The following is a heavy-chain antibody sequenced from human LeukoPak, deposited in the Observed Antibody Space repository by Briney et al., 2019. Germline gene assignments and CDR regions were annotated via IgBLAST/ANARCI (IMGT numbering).Heavy chain of an antibody. CDR3: AREINRYWYSSSWYPHNWFDP. Sequence: GRSLRLSCAASGFTFSSHAMHWVRQAPGKGLEWVAVISYDGSNKYYADSVKGRFTISRDNSKNTLYLQMNSLRAEDTAVYYCAREINRYWYSSSWYPHNWFDPWGQGTLVTVSS. D-gene: IGHD6-13*01. J-gene: IGHJ5*02. CDR1: GFTFSSHA. CDR2: ISYDGSNK. V-gene: IGHV3-30-3*01.